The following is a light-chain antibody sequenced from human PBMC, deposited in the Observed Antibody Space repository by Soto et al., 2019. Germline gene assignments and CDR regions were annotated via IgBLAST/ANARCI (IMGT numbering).Light chain of an antibody. J-gene: IGLJ2*01. CDR2: SNN. CDR3: AAWDDSLNGTVV. Sequence: QSVLTQPPSASGTPGQRVTISCSGSSSNSGSNTVNWYQQLPGTAPKLLIYSNNQRPAGVPDRFSGSKYGTSASLAISGLQSEDEADYSCAAWDDSLNGTVVFGGGAKLTVL. V-gene: IGLV1-44*01. CDR1: SSNSGSNT.